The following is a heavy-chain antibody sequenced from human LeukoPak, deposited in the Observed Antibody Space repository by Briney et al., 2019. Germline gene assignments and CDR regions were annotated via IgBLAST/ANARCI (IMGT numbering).Heavy chain of an antibody. CDR2: INHSGST. J-gene: IGHJ4*02. CDR3: ARVCSGGSCYSY. Sequence: SETLSLTCAVYGGSFSGYYWSWIRQPPGKGLEWIGEINHSGSTIYNPSLKSRVTISVDTSKNQFSLKLSSVTAADTAVYYCARVCSGGSCYSYWGQGTLATVSS. CDR1: GGSFSGYY. V-gene: IGHV4-34*01. D-gene: IGHD2-15*01.